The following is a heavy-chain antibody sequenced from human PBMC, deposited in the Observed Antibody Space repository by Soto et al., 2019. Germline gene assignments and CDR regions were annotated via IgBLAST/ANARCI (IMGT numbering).Heavy chain of an antibody. CDR2: IWYDGSNK. V-gene: IGHV3-33*01. CDR3: ARDRKLDAFDV. J-gene: IGHJ3*01. CDR1: GFTFSSYG. Sequence: PGGSLRLSCAASGFTFSSYGMHWVRQAPGKGLEWVAVIWYDGSNKYYADSVKGRFTISRDNSKNTLCLQMNSLRAEDTAVYYCARDRKLDAFDVWGQGTVVTVSS.